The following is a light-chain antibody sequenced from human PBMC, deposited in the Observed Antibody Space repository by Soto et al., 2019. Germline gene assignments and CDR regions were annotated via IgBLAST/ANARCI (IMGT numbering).Light chain of an antibody. J-gene: IGKJ2*01. Sequence: EIVLTQSPATLSFSPGERATLSCRASQSVSSYLAWYQQKPGQAPRLLLYDASNRATGIPARFSGSGSGTDFTLTISSLEPEDFEVYYCQQRSNWPRTFGQGPKLEIK. V-gene: IGKV3-11*01. CDR1: QSVSSY. CDR2: DAS. CDR3: QQRSNWPRT.